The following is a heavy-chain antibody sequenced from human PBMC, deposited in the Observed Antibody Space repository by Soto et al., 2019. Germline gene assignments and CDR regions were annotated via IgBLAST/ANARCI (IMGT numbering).Heavy chain of an antibody. V-gene: IGHV3-48*03. Sequence: PGGSLRLSCAASGFTFSSYEMNWVRQAPGKGLEWVSYISSSGSTIYYADSVKGRFTISRDNAKNSLYLQMNSLRAEDTAVYYCAREMWGGYSGYGTVYGMDVWGQGTTVTVSS. D-gene: IGHD5-12*01. J-gene: IGHJ6*02. CDR3: AREMWGGYSGYGTVYGMDV. CDR2: ISSSGSTI. CDR1: GFTFSSYE.